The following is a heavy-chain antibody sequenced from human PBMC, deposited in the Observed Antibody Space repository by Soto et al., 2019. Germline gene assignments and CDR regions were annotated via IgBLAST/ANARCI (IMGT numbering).Heavy chain of an antibody. D-gene: IGHD3-22*01. CDR2: IKPDGSEK. CDR3: ARGDGSGCPAF. Sequence: GGSLRLSCAVSGFTFSTHWMTWVRQAPGKGLEWVANIKPDGSEKYYGDSVKGQFSISRDNSENSLYLQMNSLGVDDTAVYYCARGDGSGCPAFWGQGTLVTISA. V-gene: IGHV3-7*03. CDR1: GFTFSTHW. J-gene: IGHJ4*02.